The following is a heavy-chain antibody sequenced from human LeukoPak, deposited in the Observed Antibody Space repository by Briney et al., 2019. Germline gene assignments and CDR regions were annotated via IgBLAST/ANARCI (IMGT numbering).Heavy chain of an antibody. CDR2: IYYSGST. CDR3: ARGDFTVIGAFDI. J-gene: IGHJ3*02. V-gene: IGHV4-61*05. Sequence: PSETLSLTCTVSGGSISSSSYYWGWIRQPPGKRLEWIGYIYYSGSTNYNPSLKSRVTISVDTSKNQFSLKLSSVTATDTAVYYCARGDFTVIGAFDIWGQGTMVTVSS. D-gene: IGHD4-17*01. CDR1: GGSISSSSYY.